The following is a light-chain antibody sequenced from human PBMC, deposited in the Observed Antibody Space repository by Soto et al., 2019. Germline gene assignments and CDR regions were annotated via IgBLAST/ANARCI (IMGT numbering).Light chain of an antibody. CDR3: MHGTHWPWT. CDR2: EVS. V-gene: IGKV2-30*02. J-gene: IGKJ1*01. Sequence: DVVMTQSPLSLPVTLGQPASISCRSSQSLMHSDGNTYLNWFQQRPGQSPRRLIYEVSDRDSGVPDRFSGSGSGTDFTLKISRVEAEDVGVYYCMHGTHWPWTFGQGTEVEIK. CDR1: QSLMHSDGNTY.